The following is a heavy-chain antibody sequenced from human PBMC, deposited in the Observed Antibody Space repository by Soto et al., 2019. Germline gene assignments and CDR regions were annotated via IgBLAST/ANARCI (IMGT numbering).Heavy chain of an antibody. CDR1: GFILSDHY. Sequence: EVQLVESGGGLVQPGGSLRLSCAASGFILSDHYMDWVRQAPGKGLEWVGRSRNKANSYTTEYVASVKGRFTISRDESKNSLYLQMNSLRTEDTAVYYCARAAHTFQHWGQGTLVTVSS. CDR3: ARAAHTFQH. V-gene: IGHV3-72*01. J-gene: IGHJ1*01. D-gene: IGHD6-25*01. CDR2: SRNKANSYTT.